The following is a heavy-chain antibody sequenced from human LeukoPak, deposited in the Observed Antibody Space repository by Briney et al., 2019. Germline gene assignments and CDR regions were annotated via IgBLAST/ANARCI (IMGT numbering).Heavy chain of an antibody. J-gene: IGHJ4*02. V-gene: IGHV4-59*01. CDR1: GGSISSYY. CDR2: IYYSGST. CDR3: ARDQGGSSWHFDY. Sequence: SETLSLTCTVSGGSISSYYWSWVRQPPGKGLEWIGYIYYSGSTNYNPSLKSRVTISVDTSKNQFSLKLSSVTAADTAVYYCARDQGGSSWHFDYWGQGTLVTVSS. D-gene: IGHD6-13*01.